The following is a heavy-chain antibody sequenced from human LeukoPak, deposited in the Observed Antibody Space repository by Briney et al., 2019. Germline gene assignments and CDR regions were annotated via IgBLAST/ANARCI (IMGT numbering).Heavy chain of an antibody. J-gene: IGHJ4*02. D-gene: IGHD2-2*01. CDR2: INPSGGST. CDR3: ARGYCSSTSCRLIDY. CDR1: GYTFTSYY. V-gene: IGHV1-46*01. Sequence: ASVKVSCKASGYTFTSYYMHWVRQAPGQGLEWMGIINPSGGSTSYAQKFQGRVTITRDTSTSTVYMELSSLRSEDTAVYYCARGYCSSTSCRLIDYWGQGTLVTVSS.